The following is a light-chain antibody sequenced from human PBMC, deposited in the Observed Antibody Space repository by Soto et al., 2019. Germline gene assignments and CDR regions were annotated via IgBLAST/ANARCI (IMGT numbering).Light chain of an antibody. CDR3: QQYDNSPRT. CDR1: QSVGSSY. CDR2: GAS. Sequence: EIVLAQSPGTLSLSPGERATLSCRASQSVGSSYLAWYQQKPGQAPRLLIYGASSRATGIPDRFSGSGSGTDFTLTISRLEPEDLSVYYCQQYDNSPRTLGQGTKLEIK. V-gene: IGKV3-20*01. J-gene: IGKJ2*01.